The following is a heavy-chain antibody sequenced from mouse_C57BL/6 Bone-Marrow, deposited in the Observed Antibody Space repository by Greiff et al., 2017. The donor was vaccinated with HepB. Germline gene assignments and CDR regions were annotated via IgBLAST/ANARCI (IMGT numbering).Heavy chain of an antibody. Sequence: EVKLVESGGGLVQPKGSLKLSCAASGFSFNTYAMNWVRQAPGKGLEWVARIRSKSNNYATYYADSVKDRFTISRDDSESMLYLQMNNLKTKDTAMYYCVSEGTYGSSYGFAYWGQGTLVTVSA. V-gene: IGHV10-1*01. CDR2: IRSKSNNYAT. CDR1: GFSFNTYA. D-gene: IGHD1-1*01. CDR3: VSEGTYGSSYGFAY. J-gene: IGHJ3*01.